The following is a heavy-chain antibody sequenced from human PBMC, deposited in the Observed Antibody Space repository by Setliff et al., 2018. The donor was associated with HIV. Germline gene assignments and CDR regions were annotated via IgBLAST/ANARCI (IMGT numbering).Heavy chain of an antibody. V-gene: IGHV3-30*01. CDR3: ARSVIGYYYYGMDV. D-gene: IGHD3-10*01. Sequence: GGSLRLSCAASGFTFSSYAMHWVRQAPGKGLEWVAVISYDGSNKYCADSVKGRFTISRDNSKNTLYLQMNSLRAEDTAVYYCARSVIGYYYYGMDVWGQGTLVTVSS. CDR2: ISYDGSNK. J-gene: IGHJ6*02. CDR1: GFTFSSYA.